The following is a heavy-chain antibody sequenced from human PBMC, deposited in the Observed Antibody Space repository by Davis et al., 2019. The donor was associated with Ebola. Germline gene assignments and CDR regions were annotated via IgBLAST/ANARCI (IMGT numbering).Heavy chain of an antibody. CDR2: IRSKANTYAT. V-gene: IGHV3-73*01. D-gene: IGHD1-14*01. J-gene: IGHJ4*02. CDR3: TTTTSYFDY. CDR1: GFTFSGSA. Sequence: GSSLKISCAASGFTFSGSAMHWVRPASGKGLEWVGRIRSKANTYATAYAASVKGRFTISRDDSKNTAYLQMNSLKTEDTDVYYCTTTTSYFDYWGQGTLVTVSS.